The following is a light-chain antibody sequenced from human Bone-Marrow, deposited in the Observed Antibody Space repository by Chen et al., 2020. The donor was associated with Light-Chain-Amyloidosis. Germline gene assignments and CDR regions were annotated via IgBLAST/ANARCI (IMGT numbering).Light chain of an antibody. Sequence: QSVLNQPPSASGTPGQRVTISCSGSTSTIGGSFIYWYQHLPGTAPKLLISRDTQRPSGVPDRFFGSKSGTSASLTISGLRSEDEAVYYCATWDFSGSGQGVFGGGTKLTV. CDR1: TSTIGGSF. V-gene: IGLV1-47*02. CDR3: ATWDFSGSGQGV. CDR2: RDT. J-gene: IGLJ3*02.